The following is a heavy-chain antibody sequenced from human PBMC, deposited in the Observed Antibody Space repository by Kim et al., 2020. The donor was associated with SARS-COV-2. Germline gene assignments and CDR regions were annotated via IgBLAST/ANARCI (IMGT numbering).Heavy chain of an antibody. CDR3: ARAAEKFVLLWFGASFDP. V-gene: IGHV3-48*02. CDR1: GFTFSSYS. J-gene: IGHJ5*02. D-gene: IGHD3-10*01. CDR2: ISSSSSTI. Sequence: GGSLRLSCAASGFTFSSYSMNWVRQAPGKGLEWVSYISSSSSTIYYADSVKGRFTISRDNAKNSLYLQMNSLRDEDTAVYYCARAAEKFVLLWFGASFDPWGQGTLVTVSS.